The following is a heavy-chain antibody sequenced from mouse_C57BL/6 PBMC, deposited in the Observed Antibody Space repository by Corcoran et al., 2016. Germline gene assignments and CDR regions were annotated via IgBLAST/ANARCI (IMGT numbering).Heavy chain of an antibody. CDR2: IYPGDGDT. CDR3: ARGNYSNTWFAY. D-gene: IGHD2-5*01. CDR1: GYAFSSYW. Sequence: QVQLQQSGAELVKPGASVKISCKASGYAFSSYWMNWVKQRPGKGLEWIGQIYPGDGDTNYNGKFKGKATLTADKSSSTAYMQLSSPTSEDSAVYFCARGNYSNTWFAYWGQGTLVTVSA. V-gene: IGHV1-80*01. J-gene: IGHJ3*01.